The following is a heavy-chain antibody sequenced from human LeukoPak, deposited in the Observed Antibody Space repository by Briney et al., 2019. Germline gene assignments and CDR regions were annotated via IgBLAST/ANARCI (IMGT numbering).Heavy chain of an antibody. D-gene: IGHD3-3*01. CDR3: ASPRRAIFGVVTDNWFDP. CDR1: GGSISSSSYY. Sequence: SETLSLTCTVSGGSISSSSYYWGWIRQPPGKGLEWIGSIYYSGSTYYNPSLKSRVTISVDTSKNQFSLKLSSVTAADTAVYYRASPRRAIFGVVTDNWFDPWGQGTLVTVSS. V-gene: IGHV4-39*01. CDR2: IYYSGST. J-gene: IGHJ5*02.